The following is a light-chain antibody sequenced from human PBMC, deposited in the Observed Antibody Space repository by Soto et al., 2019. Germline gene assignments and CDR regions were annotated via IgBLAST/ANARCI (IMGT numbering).Light chain of an antibody. V-gene: IGKV3D-15*01. CDR2: GAS. CDR3: QQYDNWPPVT. Sequence: EIVMTQSPATVSVSPGERATLSCRASQSISSHLAWFQHKPGQAPRLLIYGASARATDIPARFSGSGSGTEFTLTISSVQSEDFAVYYCQQYDNWPPVTFGQGTKVEIK. CDR1: QSISSH. J-gene: IGKJ1*01.